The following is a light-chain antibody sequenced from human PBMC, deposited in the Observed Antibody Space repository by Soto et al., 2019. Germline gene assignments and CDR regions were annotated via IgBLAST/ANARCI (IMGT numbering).Light chain of an antibody. V-gene: IGKV3-11*01. CDR2: DAS. CDR3: QQSYSTPPT. J-gene: IGKJ1*01. CDR1: PSVSNS. Sequence: ESVLTQSPATLSLSPGERATLSCRASPSVSNSLAWYQHKPGQAPRLLIYDASNRVTGVPTRFSGSGSGTDFTLTISGLQPDDFATYYCQQSYSTPPTFGQGTKVDIK.